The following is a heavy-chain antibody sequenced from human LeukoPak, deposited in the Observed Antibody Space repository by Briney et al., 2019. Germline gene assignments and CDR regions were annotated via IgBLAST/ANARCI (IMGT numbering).Heavy chain of an antibody. D-gene: IGHD4-17*01. CDR2: IRGSGTST. J-gene: IGHJ1*01. V-gene: IGHV3-23*01. CDR3: ARDPNGDYIGAFDFQR. Sequence: GGSLRLSCVGSGFTFSNYAMMWVRQTQGKRLEWVSAIRGSGTSTFYADCVKGRFTIFRDTSKNTVYLQINNLRAADSAVYYCARDPNGDYIGAFDFQRWGLGTQVTVSS. CDR1: GFTFSNYA.